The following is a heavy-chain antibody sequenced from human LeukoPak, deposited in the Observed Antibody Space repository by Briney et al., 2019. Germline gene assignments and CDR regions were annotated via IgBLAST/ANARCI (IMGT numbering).Heavy chain of an antibody. CDR1: GGSISSGGYS. V-gene: IGHV4-30-2*01. D-gene: IGHD2-15*01. J-gene: IGHJ4*02. Sequence: PSGTLSLTCAVSGGSISSGGYSWSWIRQPPGKGLEWIGYIYHSGSTYYNPSLKSRVTISVDRSKNQFSLKLSSVTAADTAVYYCARALGGSWSFDYWGQGTLVTVSS. CDR2: IYHSGST. CDR3: ARALGGSWSFDY.